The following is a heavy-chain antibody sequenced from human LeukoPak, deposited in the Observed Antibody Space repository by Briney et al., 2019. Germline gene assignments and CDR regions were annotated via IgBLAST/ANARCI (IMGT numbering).Heavy chain of an antibody. CDR3: ASSAAPDGRYYYYMDV. J-gene: IGHJ6*03. Sequence: ASVKVSCKASGYTFTSYGISWVRQAPGQGLEWMGWISAYNGNTNYAQKLQGRVTMTTDTSTSTAYMELRSLRSDDTAVYYCASSAAPDGRYYYYMDVWGKGTTVTVSS. CDR2: ISAYNGNT. V-gene: IGHV1-18*01. CDR1: GYTFTSYG. D-gene: IGHD2-2*01.